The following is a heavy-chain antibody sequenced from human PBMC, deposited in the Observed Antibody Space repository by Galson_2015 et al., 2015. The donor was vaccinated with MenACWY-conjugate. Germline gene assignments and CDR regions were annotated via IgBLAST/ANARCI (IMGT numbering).Heavy chain of an antibody. V-gene: IGHV4-59*01. CDR1: SDTISTYY. D-gene: IGHD1-26*01. CDR2: VSPSGT. CDR3: ARAPWDLPTNDAFDV. Sequence: ETLSLTCSVSSDTISTYYWSWIRQPPGKGLEWLGYVSPSGTNYNPSLRGRVTMSVEPSKNQFPLRLTSVTAADTAVDYCARAPWDLPTNDAFDVWGQGTLVSVSS. J-gene: IGHJ3*01.